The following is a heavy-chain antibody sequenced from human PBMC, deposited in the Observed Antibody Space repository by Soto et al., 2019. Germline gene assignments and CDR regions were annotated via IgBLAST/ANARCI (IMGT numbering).Heavy chain of an antibody. J-gene: IGHJ4*02. D-gene: IGHD2-2*01. CDR1: GGSFSGYY. V-gene: IGHV4-34*01. Sequence: QVQLQQWGAGLLKPSETLSLTCAVYGGSFSGYYWSWIRQPPGKGLEWIGEINHSGSTNYNPSLKSRVTISVDTSKNQFSLKLSSVTAADTAVYYCARGQGICSSTSCYFDYWGQGTLVTVSS. CDR3: ARGQGICSSTSCYFDY. CDR2: INHSGST.